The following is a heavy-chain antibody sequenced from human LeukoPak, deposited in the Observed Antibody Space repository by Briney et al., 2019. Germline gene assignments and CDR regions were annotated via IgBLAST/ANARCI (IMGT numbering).Heavy chain of an antibody. CDR2: IWYDGSNK. J-gene: IGHJ4*02. CDR1: GFTLSSYG. CDR3: ARAAPHYYDSSGYEGDY. V-gene: IGHV3-33*01. D-gene: IGHD3-22*01. Sequence: PGGSLRLSCAASGFTLSSYGMHWVRQAPGKGLEWVAVIWYDGSNKYYADSVKGRFTISRDNSKNTLYLQMNSLRAEDTAVYYCARAAPHYYDSSGYEGDYWGQGTLVTVSS.